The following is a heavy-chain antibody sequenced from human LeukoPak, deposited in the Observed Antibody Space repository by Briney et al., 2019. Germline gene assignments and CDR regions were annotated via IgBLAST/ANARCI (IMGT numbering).Heavy chain of an antibody. CDR1: GFTFSSYA. CDR2: ISGSGSNT. Sequence: GGSLRLSCAASGFTFSSYAMIWVRQAPGKGLEWVSAISGSGSNTYYADSVKGRFTISRDNSQNTLYLQMNSLRAEDTAVYYCAKTGDYFDSSGYYRPDAFDIWGRGTMVTVSS. CDR3: AKTGDYFDSSGYYRPDAFDI. V-gene: IGHV3-23*01. D-gene: IGHD3-22*01. J-gene: IGHJ3*02.